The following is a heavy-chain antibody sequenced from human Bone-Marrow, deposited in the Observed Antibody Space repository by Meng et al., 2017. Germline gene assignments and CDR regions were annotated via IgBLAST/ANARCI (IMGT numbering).Heavy chain of an antibody. D-gene: IGHD3-3*01. CDR2: ISGSGGST. CDR1: EFTFSTYA. V-gene: IGHV3-23*01. J-gene: IGHJ6*02. Sequence: GESLKISCAASEFTFSTYAMSWVRQAPGKGLEWVSGISGSGGSTYNADSVKGRFTISRDNSKNTLYLQMNSLRAEDTAVYYCAKDYNDFWSGYYPDSYGMDVWGQGTTVTVSS. CDR3: AKDYNDFWSGYYPDSYGMDV.